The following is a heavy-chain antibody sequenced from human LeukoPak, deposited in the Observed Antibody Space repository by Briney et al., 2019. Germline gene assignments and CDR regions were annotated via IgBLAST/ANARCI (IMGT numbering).Heavy chain of an antibody. D-gene: IGHD2-2*01. CDR1: GFTFDDYG. CDR2: INWNGGST. CDR3: ARVHCSSTSCYSGYYYMDV. V-gene: IGHV3-20*04. J-gene: IGHJ6*03. Sequence: GGSLRLSCAASGFTFDDYGMSWVRQAPGKGLEWVSGINWNGGSTGYADSVKGRFTISRDNAKNSLYLQMNSLRAEDTAVYYCARVHCSSTSCYSGYYYMDVWGKGTTVTISS.